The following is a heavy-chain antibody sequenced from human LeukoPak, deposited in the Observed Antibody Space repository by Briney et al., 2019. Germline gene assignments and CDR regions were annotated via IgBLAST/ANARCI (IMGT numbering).Heavy chain of an antibody. J-gene: IGHJ4*02. D-gene: IGHD6-13*01. V-gene: IGHV3-23*01. CDR1: GFTFSSYA. Sequence: GGSLRLSCTASGFTFSSYAMSWFRQAPGRGLEWVSAIDGSGGSTYYADSVKGRFTISRDNSKNTLYLQMNSLRPEDTAVYYCARETYSSSWYSYYFDYWGQGTLVTVSS. CDR2: IDGSGGST. CDR3: ARETYSSSWYSYYFDY.